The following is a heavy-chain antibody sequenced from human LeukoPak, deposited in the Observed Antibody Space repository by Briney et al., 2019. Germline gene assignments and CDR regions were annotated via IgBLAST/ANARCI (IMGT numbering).Heavy chain of an antibody. CDR2: ISYDGSNK. J-gene: IGHJ4*02. Sequence: GGSLRLSCAASGFTFSSYGMHWVRQDPGKGLEWVAVISYDGSNKYYADSVKGRFTISRDNSKNTLYLQMNSLRAEDTAVYYCAKDRESYYYGSGTLNWGQGTLVTVSS. CDR3: AKDRESYYYGSGTLN. CDR1: GFTFSSYG. D-gene: IGHD3-10*01. V-gene: IGHV3-30*18.